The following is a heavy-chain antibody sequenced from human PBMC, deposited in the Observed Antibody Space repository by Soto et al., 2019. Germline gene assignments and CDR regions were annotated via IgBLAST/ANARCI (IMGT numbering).Heavy chain of an antibody. D-gene: IGHD3-10*01. V-gene: IGHV1-3*01. CDR3: ARAPTTYYYGSGSYESGFFDY. Sequence: ASVKVSCKASGYTFTSYAMHWVRQAPGQRLEWMGWINAGNGNTKYSQKFQGRVTITRGTSASTAYMELSSLRSEDTAVYYCARAPTTYYYGSGSYESGFFDYWGPGTLVTVSS. CDR1: GYTFTSYA. CDR2: INAGNGNT. J-gene: IGHJ4*02.